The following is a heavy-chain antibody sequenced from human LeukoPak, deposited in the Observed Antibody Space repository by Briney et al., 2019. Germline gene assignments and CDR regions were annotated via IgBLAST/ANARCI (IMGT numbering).Heavy chain of an antibody. CDR2: ISSSSSYI. J-gene: IGHJ6*04. D-gene: IGHD3-10*02. CDR1: GFTFSNYA. CDR3: AELGITMIGGV. V-gene: IGHV3-21*01. Sequence: GGSLRLSCAASGFTFSNYAMSWVRHAPGKGLEWVSSISSSSSYIYYADSVKGRFTISRDNAKNSLYLQMNSLRAEDTAVYYCAELGITMIGGVWGKGTTVTISS.